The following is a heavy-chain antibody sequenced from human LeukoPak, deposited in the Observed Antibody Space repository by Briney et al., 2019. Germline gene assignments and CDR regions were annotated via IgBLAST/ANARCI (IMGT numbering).Heavy chain of an antibody. J-gene: IGHJ6*02. V-gene: IGHV3-7*04. Sequence: GGSLRLSCADSGFTLSNYWMSWVRQAPGKGLEWVADINQDGTEKYYVDSVKGRFTISRDNAKNTVYLQMNSLRVEDTAVYYCARVGYCSSGICYGMDVWGPGTTVSVSS. CDR3: ARVGYCSSGICYGMDV. D-gene: IGHD2-2*01. CDR1: GFTLSNYW. CDR2: INQDGTEK.